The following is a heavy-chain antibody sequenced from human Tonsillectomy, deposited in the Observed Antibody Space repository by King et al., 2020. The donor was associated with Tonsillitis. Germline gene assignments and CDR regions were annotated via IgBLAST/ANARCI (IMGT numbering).Heavy chain of an antibody. CDR2: IIPIFGTA. J-gene: IGHJ4*02. V-gene: IGHV1-69*01. CDR1: GGTFSNYA. Sequence: QLVQSGAEVKKPGSSVKVSCKASGGTFSNYAISWVRQAPRQGLEWMGGIIPIFGTANYAQKFQGRVTITADESTSTAYMELSSLRSEDTAVYYCARYYDRRGFDYWGQGTLVTVSS. D-gene: IGHD3-22*01. CDR3: ARYYDRRGFDY.